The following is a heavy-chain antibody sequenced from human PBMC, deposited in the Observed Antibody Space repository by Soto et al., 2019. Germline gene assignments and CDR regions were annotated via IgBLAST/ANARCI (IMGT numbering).Heavy chain of an antibody. CDR2: ISYDGSNK. V-gene: IGHV3-30*18. CDR3: AKDSEDTYYYGSGSYYFDY. Sequence: QVQLVESGGGVVQTGRSLRLSCAASGFTFSSYGMHWVRQAPGKGLEWVAVISYDGSNKYYADSVKGRFTISRDNSKNTLYMQMNSLRAEDTAVYDIAKDSEDTYYYGSGSYYFDYWGQGTLVTVSS. CDR1: GFTFSSYG. D-gene: IGHD3-10*01. J-gene: IGHJ4*02.